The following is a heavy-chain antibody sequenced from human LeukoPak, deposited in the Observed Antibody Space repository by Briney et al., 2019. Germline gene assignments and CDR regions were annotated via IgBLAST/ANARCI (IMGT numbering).Heavy chain of an antibody. V-gene: IGHV4-39*07. CDR2: IYYSGKT. J-gene: IGHJ4*02. Sequence: SETLSLTCIVSGGSISSSSHYWGWIRQPPGKGLEYIGTIYYSGKTYYKPSLNSRVTMSIDTSKDQFSLKLHSVTAADTAVYYCARARGYTTFIYFDYWGQGALVTVSP. D-gene: IGHD1-1*01. CDR1: GGSISSSSHY. CDR3: ARARGYTTFIYFDY.